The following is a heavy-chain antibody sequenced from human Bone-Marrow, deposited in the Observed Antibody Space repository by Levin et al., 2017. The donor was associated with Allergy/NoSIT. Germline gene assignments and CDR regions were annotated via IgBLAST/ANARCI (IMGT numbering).Heavy chain of an antibody. Sequence: ASVKVSCAASGFTLSDYWMHWVRQAPGKGLVWVSRINSDGSSTRYADFVKGRFTIPRDSAKNTLYLQMNSLRAEDTAVYSCAREWVNLNWFDPWGQGTLVTVSS. CDR3: AREWVNLNWFDP. CDR2: INSDGSST. CDR1: GFTLSDYW. V-gene: IGHV3-74*01. J-gene: IGHJ5*02. D-gene: IGHD1-14*01.